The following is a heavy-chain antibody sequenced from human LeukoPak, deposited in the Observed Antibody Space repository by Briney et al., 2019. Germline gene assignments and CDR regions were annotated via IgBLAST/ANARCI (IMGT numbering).Heavy chain of an antibody. CDR2: MHTSGST. CDR3: AREVNLVGATQPYYYYYMDV. Sequence: PSETLSLTCTVSGGSIRSYYWSWIRQPAGKGLEWIGRMHTSGSTNYNPSLKSRVTMSVDTSKNQFSLKLSSVTAADTAVYYCAREVNLVGATQPYYYYYMDVWGKGTTVTISS. V-gene: IGHV4-4*07. J-gene: IGHJ6*03. CDR1: GGSIRSYY. D-gene: IGHD1-26*01.